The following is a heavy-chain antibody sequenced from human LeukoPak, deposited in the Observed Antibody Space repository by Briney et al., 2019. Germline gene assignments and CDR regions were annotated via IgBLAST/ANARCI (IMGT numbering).Heavy chain of an antibody. CDR2: IDSDGSST. D-gene: IGHD6-19*01. V-gene: IGHV3-74*01. CDR3: AKDIGYSSGWLRAFDI. CDR1: GFTFSTYW. Sequence: PGGSLRLSCAASGFTFSTYWMQWVRQAPGEGLVWVSRIDSDGSSTRYADSVKGRFTISRDNAKNTLYLQMNSLRAEDTALYYRAKDIGYSSGWLRAFDIWGQGTMVTVSS. J-gene: IGHJ3*02.